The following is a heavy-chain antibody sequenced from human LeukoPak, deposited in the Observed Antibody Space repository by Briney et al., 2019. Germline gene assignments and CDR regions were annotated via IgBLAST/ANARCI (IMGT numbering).Heavy chain of an antibody. CDR2: IYYSGST. CDR3: ARGQGYLISYWYFDL. V-gene: IGHV4-59*01. Sequence: SETLSLTCTVSGGSISSYYWSWIRQPPGKGLEWIGYIYYSGSTNYNPSLKSRVTISVDTSKNQFSLKLSSVTAADTAVYYCARGQGYLISYWYFDLWGRGTLVTVSS. J-gene: IGHJ2*01. CDR1: GGSISSYY. D-gene: IGHD5-18*01.